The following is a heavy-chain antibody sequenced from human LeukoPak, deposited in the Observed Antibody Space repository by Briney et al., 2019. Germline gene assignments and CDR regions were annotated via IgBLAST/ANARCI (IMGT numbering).Heavy chain of an antibody. CDR2: INSDGSST. D-gene: IGHD2-2*01. CDR3: ARDIVVVPAANA. V-gene: IGHV3-74*01. J-gene: IGHJ5*02. Sequence: PGGSLRLSCAASGFTLSSYWMHWVRQAPGKGLVWVSRINSDGSSTSYADSVKGRFTISRDNAKNTLYLQMNSLRAEDTAVYYCARDIVVVPAANAWGQGTLVTVSS. CDR1: GFTLSSYW.